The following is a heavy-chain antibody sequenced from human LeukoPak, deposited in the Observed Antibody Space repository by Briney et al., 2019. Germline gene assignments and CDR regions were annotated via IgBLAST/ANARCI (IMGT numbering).Heavy chain of an antibody. CDR3: ARDGGSYDSSGYYRPGDYYYYMDV. D-gene: IGHD3-22*01. CDR2: ISSSSSYI. V-gene: IGHV3-21*01. Sequence: GGSLRLSCAASGITFSSYSMNWVRQAPGKGLEWVSSISSSSSYIYYADSVKGRFTISRDNAKNSLYLQMNSLRAEDTAVYYCARDGGSYDSSGYYRPGDYYYYMDVWGKGTTVTISS. J-gene: IGHJ6*03. CDR1: GITFSSYS.